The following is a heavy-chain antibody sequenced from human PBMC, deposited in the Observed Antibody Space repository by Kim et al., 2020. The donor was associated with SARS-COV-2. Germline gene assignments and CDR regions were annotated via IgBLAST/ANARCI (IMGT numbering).Heavy chain of an antibody. J-gene: IGHJ4*02. CDR2: IYYSGST. CDR1: GGSISSYY. CDR3: ARHLYDFWSGYLRHPYFDY. D-gene: IGHD3-3*01. Sequence: SETLSLTCTVSGGSISSYYWSWIRQPPGKGLEWIGYIYYSGSTNYNPSLKSRVTISVDTSKNQFSLKLSSVTAADTAVYYCARHLYDFWSGYLRHPYFDYWGQGTLVTVSS. V-gene: IGHV4-59*08.